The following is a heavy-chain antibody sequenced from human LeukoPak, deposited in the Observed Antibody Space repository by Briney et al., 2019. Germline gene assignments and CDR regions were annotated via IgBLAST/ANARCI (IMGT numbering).Heavy chain of an antibody. CDR3: ARGRHEVSMIVVVMTAVSYYLDV. V-gene: IGHV4-34*01. Sequence: SETLSLTCAVYGGSFSGYYWTWIRQAPGKGLEWIGEINPSGRISYKSSLKSRLTISVDAYKNQFSLNLRSLTAADTAVYCCARGRHEVSMIVVVMTAVSYYLDVWGKGTTVTVS. D-gene: IGHD3-22*01. CDR2: INPSGRI. CDR1: GGSFSGYY. J-gene: IGHJ6*03.